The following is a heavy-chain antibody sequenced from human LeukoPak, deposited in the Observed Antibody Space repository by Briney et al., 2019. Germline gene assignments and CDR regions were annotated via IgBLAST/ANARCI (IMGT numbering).Heavy chain of an antibody. V-gene: IGHV4-34*01. CDR3: ASGAAEDEDSSGYDQPVYYYYYYMDV. J-gene: IGHJ6*03. Sequence: PSETLSLTCAVYGVSFSGYYWSWIRQPPGKGLEWIGEINHSGSTNYNPSLKSRVTISVDTSKNQFSLKLSSVTAAATALYYCASGAAEDEDSSGYDQPVYYYYYYMDVWGKGTTVTVSS. CDR2: INHSGST. D-gene: IGHD3-22*01. CDR1: GVSFSGYY.